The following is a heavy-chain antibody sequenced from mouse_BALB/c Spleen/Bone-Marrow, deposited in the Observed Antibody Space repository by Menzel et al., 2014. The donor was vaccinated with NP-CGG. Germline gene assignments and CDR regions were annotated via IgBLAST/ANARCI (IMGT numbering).Heavy chain of an antibody. CDR1: GYTFTGYW. CDR3: ARGNYEGAMDY. D-gene: IGHD2-4*01. V-gene: IGHV1-87*01. CDR2: IYPGDGDT. Sequence: VQRVESGAELARPGASVKLSCKASGYTFTGYWMQWVKQRPGQGLEWIGAIYPGDGDTRYTQKFKGKATLTAEKSSSTAYMQLSSLASEDSAVYYCARGNYEGAMDYWGQGTAVTVSS. J-gene: IGHJ4*01.